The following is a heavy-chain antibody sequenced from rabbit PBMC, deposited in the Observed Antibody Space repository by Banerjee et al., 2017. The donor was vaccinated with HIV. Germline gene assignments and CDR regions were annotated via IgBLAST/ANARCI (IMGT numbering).Heavy chain of an antibody. J-gene: IGHJ4*01. CDR2: IYARSAGST. CDR1: GLDFSSSNW. D-gene: IGHD8-1*01. CDR3: ARSSGDVGRSYPYFKL. Sequence: QEQLEESGGGLVKPEGSLTLTCKASGLDFSSSNWIYWVRQAPGKGLEWIAYIYARSAGSTYYASWAKGRFTISRTSSTTVTLQMTSLTAADTATYFCARSSGDVGRSYPYFKLWGQGTLVTVS. V-gene: IGHV1S45*01.